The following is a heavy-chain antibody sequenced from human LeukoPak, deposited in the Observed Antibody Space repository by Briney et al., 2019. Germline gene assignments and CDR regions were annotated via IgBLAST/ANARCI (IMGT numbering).Heavy chain of an antibody. CDR1: GGSITRYY. V-gene: IGHV4-59*01. CDR3: ARDLATAATADRAFDI. D-gene: IGHD6-13*01. Sequence: PSETLSLTCTVSGGSITRYYWTWIRQPPGKGLEWIGYIFSNGSTNYNPSLKSRVAISLDTSKRQFSLKLSSVTAADTAVYYCARDLATAATADRAFDIWGQGTMVTVSS. J-gene: IGHJ3*02. CDR2: IFSNGST.